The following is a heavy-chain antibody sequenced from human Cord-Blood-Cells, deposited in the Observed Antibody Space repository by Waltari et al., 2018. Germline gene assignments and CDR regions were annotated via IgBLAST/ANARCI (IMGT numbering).Heavy chain of an antibody. CDR2: INHSGST. V-gene: IGHV4-34*01. D-gene: IGHD3-3*01. CDR3: ARGVIYYDFWSGYYFDY. Sequence: QVQLQQWGAGLLKPSETLSLTCAVYGGSFSGYYWRWIRQPPGKGLEWIGEINHSGSTNYNPSLNRRVTISVDTSKNQFSLKLSSVTAADTAVYYCARGVIYYDFWSGYYFDYWGQGTLVTVSS. CDR1: GGSFSGYY. J-gene: IGHJ4*02.